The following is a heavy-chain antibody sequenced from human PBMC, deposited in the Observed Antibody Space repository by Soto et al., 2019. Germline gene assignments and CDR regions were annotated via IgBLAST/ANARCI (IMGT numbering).Heavy chain of an antibody. CDR3: ARFGYCSCGSCYPSPRGDY. CDR1: GYTFTSYG. V-gene: IGHV1-18*01. J-gene: IGHJ4*02. D-gene: IGHD2-15*01. CDR2: ISAYNGNT. Sequence: QVQLVQSGAEVKKPGASVKVSCKASGYTFTSYGISWVRQAPGQGLAWMGWISAYNGNTNYAQKLQGRVTMTTDTSTSTVYMELRSLRSDDTAVYYCARFGYCSCGSCYPSPRGDYWGQGTLVTVSS.